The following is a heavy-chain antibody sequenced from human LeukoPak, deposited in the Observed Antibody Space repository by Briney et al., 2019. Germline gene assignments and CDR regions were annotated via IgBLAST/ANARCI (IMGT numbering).Heavy chain of an antibody. D-gene: IGHD3-10*01. V-gene: IGHV1-2*02. CDR3: ARGPEYYYGSGSNDY. Sequence: GESLKVSCKASGYTFTGYYMHWVRQAPGQGLEWMGWINPNSGGTNYAQKFQGRVAMTRDTSISTAYMELSRLRSDDTAVYYCARGPEYYYGSGSNDYWGQGTLVTVSS. CDR1: GYTFTGYY. J-gene: IGHJ4*02. CDR2: INPNSGGT.